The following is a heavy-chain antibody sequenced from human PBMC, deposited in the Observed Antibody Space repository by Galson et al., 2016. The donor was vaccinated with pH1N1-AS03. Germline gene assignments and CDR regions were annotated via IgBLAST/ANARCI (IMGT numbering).Heavy chain of an antibody. CDR3: ARGGPSGGYIDS. CDR1: GDTLSSYT. CDR2: IIAPVGST. J-gene: IGHJ4*02. D-gene: IGHD3-10*01. Sequence: SVKVSCKAPGDTLSSYTVNWVRQAPGQGLEWMGGIIAPVGSTSYAPNFHGRVAMTADDSTNTAYMELASLTSEDTAVYYCARGGPSGGYIDSWGPGTLVTVSP. V-gene: IGHV1-69*13.